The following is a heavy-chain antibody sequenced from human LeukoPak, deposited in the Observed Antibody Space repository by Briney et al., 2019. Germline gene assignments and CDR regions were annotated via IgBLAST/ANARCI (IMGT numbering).Heavy chain of an antibody. CDR1: RFTFSDYW. CDR2: VRQDESDK. Sequence: GGSLRLSCAASRFTFSDYWMSWVRQAPGKGLEWEAHVRQDESDKYYVDSVKGRFTISRDNAQNSLYLQMNSLRADDTAVYYCARGGLRGTFDYWGQGTLVTVSS. CDR3: ARGGLRGTFDY. D-gene: IGHD3-16*01. V-gene: IGHV3-7*01. J-gene: IGHJ4*02.